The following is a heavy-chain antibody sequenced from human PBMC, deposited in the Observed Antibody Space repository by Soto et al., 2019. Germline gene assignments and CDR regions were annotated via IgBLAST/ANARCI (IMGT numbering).Heavy chain of an antibody. J-gene: IGHJ4*02. V-gene: IGHV4-4*02. CDR3: ARARATIAAAAIFDC. CDR2: VYRTGST. Sequence: PSETLSLTCAVSGGSISTSSWWSWVRQPPGKGLEWIGEVYRTGSTNYNPSLESRLTISVDKSKNQFSLKLTSVTAADTAVYYCARARATIAAAAIFDCWGQGTLVTVSS. CDR1: GGSISTSSW. D-gene: IGHD6-13*01.